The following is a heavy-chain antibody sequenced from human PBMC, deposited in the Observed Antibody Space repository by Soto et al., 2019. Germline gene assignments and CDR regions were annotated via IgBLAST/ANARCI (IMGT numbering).Heavy chain of an antibody. CDR3: AKDQRGAFDY. Sequence: GGSLRLSCAASGFTFSSYGMHWVRQAPGKGLEWVAVISYDGSNKYYADSVKGRFTTSRDNSKNTLYLQMNSLRAEDTAVYYCAKDQRGAFDYWGHGTLVTVSS. CDR1: GFTFSSYG. V-gene: IGHV3-30*18. CDR2: ISYDGSNK. D-gene: IGHD1-26*01. J-gene: IGHJ4*01.